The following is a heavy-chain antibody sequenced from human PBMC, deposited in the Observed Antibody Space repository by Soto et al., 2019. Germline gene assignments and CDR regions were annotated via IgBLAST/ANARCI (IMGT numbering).Heavy chain of an antibody. CDR2: IIPIFGTA. V-gene: IGHV1-69*12. Sequence: QVQLVQSGAEVKKPGSSVKVSCKASGGTFSSYAISWVRQAPGQGLEWRGGIIPIFGTANYAQKFQGRVTITADESTSTAYMELSSLRSEDTAVYYCARRGYCISTSCYAPYYYGMDVWGQGTTVTVSS. J-gene: IGHJ6*02. CDR3: ARRGYCISTSCYAPYYYGMDV. D-gene: IGHD2-2*03. CDR1: GGTFSSYA.